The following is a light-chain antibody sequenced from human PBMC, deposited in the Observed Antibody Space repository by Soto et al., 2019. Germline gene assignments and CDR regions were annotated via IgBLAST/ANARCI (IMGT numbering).Light chain of an antibody. CDR1: QSVSSY. CDR2: DAS. J-gene: IGKJ4*01. Sequence: EIVLTQSPATLSLSPGERATLSCRASQSVSSYLAWYQQKPGQAPRLLIYDASNRATGIPARFSGSGFGTEFQLPIGSLEPEDFAVYYCQQRSNWPPLTFGGGNKVEIK. V-gene: IGKV3-11*01. CDR3: QQRSNWPPLT.